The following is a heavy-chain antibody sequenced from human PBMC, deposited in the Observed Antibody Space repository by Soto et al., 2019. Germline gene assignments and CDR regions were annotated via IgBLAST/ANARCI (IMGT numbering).Heavy chain of an antibody. Sequence: QVQLVQSGAEVKKPGASVKVSCKTSGYTFASSGISWVRQAPGQGLEWMGWISAYKRKTNYAQKLQGRLTMTTDSSTSTADMELRSLRSDDTAVYYCARVYGSGTQSAFFFDYWGQGTLVTVSS. CDR2: ISAYKRKT. D-gene: IGHD3-10*01. V-gene: IGHV1-18*04. J-gene: IGHJ4*02. CDR3: ARVYGSGTQSAFFFDY. CDR1: GYTFASSG.